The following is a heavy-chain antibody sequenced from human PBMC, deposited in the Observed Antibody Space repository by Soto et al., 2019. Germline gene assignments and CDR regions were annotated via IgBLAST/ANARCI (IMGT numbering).Heavy chain of an antibody. CDR2: IYSGGST. CDR3: ARVGGIAALYGMDV. D-gene: IGHD6-13*01. Sequence: GSLRLSCAASGFTVSSNYMSWVRQAPGKGLEWVSVIYSGGSTYYADSVKGRFTISRDNSKNTLYLQMNSLRAEDTAVYYCARVGGIAALYGMDVWGQGTTVTVSS. CDR1: GFTVSSNY. V-gene: IGHV3-53*01. J-gene: IGHJ6*02.